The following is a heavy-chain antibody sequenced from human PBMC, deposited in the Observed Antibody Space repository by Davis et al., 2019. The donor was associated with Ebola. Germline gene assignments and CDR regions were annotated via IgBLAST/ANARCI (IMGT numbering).Heavy chain of an antibody. CDR2: INCSGGGK. V-gene: IGHV1-46*01. J-gene: IGHJ5*01. Sequence: ASVKVSCKASGYTFTGYWMHWVRQAPGQGLEWMGIINCSGGGKTYAQKFQGRVTMTGDTSTNTVDMELSSLTSEDTAVYYCARAPGCAGGDCAGYNWFDSWGQGTLVTVSS. D-gene: IGHD2-21*01. CDR3: ARAPGCAGGDCAGYNWFDS. CDR1: GYTFTGYW.